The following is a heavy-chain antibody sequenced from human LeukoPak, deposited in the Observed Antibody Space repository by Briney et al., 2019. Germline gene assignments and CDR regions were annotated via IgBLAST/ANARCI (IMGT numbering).Heavy chain of an antibody. CDR1: GYTFSGYG. J-gene: IGHJ4*02. D-gene: IGHD2-2*01. Sequence: ASVKLSCKTSGYTFSGYGISWVRQAPGRGLEWMGWISGHNGDTYFAQKFQGRVTLTTDTSTSTAYMELRSLRSDDTAVYYCMIDMGSNPAWITWGQGTLVTVSS. V-gene: IGHV1-18*04. CDR2: ISGHNGDT. CDR3: MIDMGSNPAWIT.